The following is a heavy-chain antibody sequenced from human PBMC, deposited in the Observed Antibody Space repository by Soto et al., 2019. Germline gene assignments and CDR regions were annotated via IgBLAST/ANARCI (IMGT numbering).Heavy chain of an antibody. CDR2: IGGRGTSS. V-gene: IGHV3-23*01. J-gene: IGHJ4*02. D-gene: IGHD3-22*01. Sequence: GGSLRLSCAASGFTFSNYAMSWVRQSPGKGLEWVSGIGGRGTSSYYADSVKGRFAISRDNSYNTLFLQLHSLRAEDTAVYYCAKSRYADSSGDYYDFWGQGTRVTVSS. CDR1: GFTFSNYA. CDR3: AKSRYADSSGDYYDF.